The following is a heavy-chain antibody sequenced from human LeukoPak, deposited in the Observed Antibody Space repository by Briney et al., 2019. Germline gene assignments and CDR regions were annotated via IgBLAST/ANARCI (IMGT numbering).Heavy chain of an antibody. D-gene: IGHD3-10*01. Sequence: SETLSPTCTVSGGSVSSGSYYWSWIRQPPGKGLEWIGYIYYSGSTNYNPSLKSRVTISVDTSKNQFSLKLSSVTAADTAVYYCARDAHMVRVKDWGQGTLVTVSS. CDR1: GGSVSSGSYY. CDR2: IYYSGST. CDR3: ARDAHMVRVKD. V-gene: IGHV4-61*01. J-gene: IGHJ4*02.